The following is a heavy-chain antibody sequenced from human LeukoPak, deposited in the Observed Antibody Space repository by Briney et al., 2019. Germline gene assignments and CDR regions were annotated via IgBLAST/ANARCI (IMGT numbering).Heavy chain of an antibody. Sequence: GGSLRLSCAASGFTFSSYWMSWVRQAPGKGLEWVANIKQGGSEKYYVDSVKGRFTISRDNAKNSLYLQMNSLRAEDTAVYYCARAIVVVPAAQNWFDPWGQGTLVTVSS. CDR3: ARAIVVVPAAQNWFDP. V-gene: IGHV3-7*01. CDR1: GFTFSSYW. D-gene: IGHD2-2*01. CDR2: IKQGGSEK. J-gene: IGHJ5*02.